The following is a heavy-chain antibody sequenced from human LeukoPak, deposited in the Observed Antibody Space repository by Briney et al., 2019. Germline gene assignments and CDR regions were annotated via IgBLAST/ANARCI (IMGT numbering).Heavy chain of an antibody. D-gene: IGHD2-21*01. Sequence: GGSLRLSCAASGFTFSSYGMNWVRPAPGKGLEWVSSISSSGTYIYFADSAKGRFTISRDNAKNSLYLQMNSLRAEDTALYYCAREQSYSEEIVVVNPPFDYWGQGTLVTVSS. CDR1: GFTFSSYG. CDR2: ISSSGTYI. V-gene: IGHV3-21*01. J-gene: IGHJ4*02. CDR3: AREQSYSEEIVVVNPPFDY.